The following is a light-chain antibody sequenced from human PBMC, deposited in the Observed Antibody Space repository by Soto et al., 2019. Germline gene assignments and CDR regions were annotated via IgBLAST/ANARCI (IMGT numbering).Light chain of an antibody. Sequence: EIVLTQSPATLSLSPGERATLSCRASQSLSSNFLAWYQQKPGQPPRLLIYDASNRATGIPARFSGSGSGTDFTLTISSLEPEDFAVYYCQQRNNWTFGQGTKVDIK. CDR1: QSLSSN. CDR2: DAS. J-gene: IGKJ1*01. V-gene: IGKV3-11*01. CDR3: QQRNNWT.